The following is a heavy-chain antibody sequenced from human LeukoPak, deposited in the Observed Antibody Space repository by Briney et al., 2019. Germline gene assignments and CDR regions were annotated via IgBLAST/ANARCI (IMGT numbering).Heavy chain of an antibody. CDR2: IYYSGST. V-gene: IGHV4-30-4*08. CDR3: ARDLPVVPAARPYYYMDV. CDR1: GGSISSGDYY. D-gene: IGHD2-2*02. J-gene: IGHJ6*03. Sequence: SETLSLTCAVSGGSISSGDYYWSWIRQPPGKGLEWIGYIYYSGSTYYNPSLKSRVTISVDMSKNQFSLKLSSVTAADTAVYYCARDLPVVPAARPYYYMDVWGKGTTVTVSS.